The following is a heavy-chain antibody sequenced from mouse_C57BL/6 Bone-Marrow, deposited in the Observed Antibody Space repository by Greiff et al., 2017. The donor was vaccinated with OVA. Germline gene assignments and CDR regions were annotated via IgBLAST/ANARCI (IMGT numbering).Heavy chain of an antibody. CDR3: ERGYYSNYWFAY. CDR2: INPNYGTT. V-gene: IGHV1-39*01. D-gene: IGHD2-5*01. CDR1: GYSFTDYN. J-gene: IGHJ3*01. Sequence: EVQLQQSGPELVKPGASVKISCKASGYSFTDYNMNWVKQSNGKSLEWIGVINPNYGTTSYNQKFKGKATLTVDQSSSTAYMQLNSLTSEESEVYYGERGYYSNYWFAYWGQGTLVTVSA.